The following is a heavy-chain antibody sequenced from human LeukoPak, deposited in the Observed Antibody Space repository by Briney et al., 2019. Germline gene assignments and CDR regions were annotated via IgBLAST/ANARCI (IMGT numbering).Heavy chain of an antibody. CDR2: INHSGST. Sequence: SETLSLTCAVYGGSFSGYYWSWIRQPPGKGLEWIGEINHSGSTNYNPSLKSRVTISVDTSKNQFSLKLSSVTAADTAVYYCARFFSAATWGYNWFDPWGQGTLVTVXX. J-gene: IGHJ5*02. CDR1: GGSFSGYY. V-gene: IGHV4-34*01. CDR3: ARFFSAATWGYNWFDP. D-gene: IGHD2-15*01.